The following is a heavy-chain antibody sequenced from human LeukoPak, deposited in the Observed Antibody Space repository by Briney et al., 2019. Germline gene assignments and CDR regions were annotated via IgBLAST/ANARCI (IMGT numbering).Heavy chain of an antibody. CDR2: TYYRSKWYN. V-gene: IGHV6-1*01. J-gene: IGHJ4*02. CDR1: ADSVSTNSDA. D-gene: IGHD6-6*01. CDR3: AREYTSSFDY. Sequence: SRTLSPTFAISADSVSTNSDAWNWIRQSPSRGLEWLGRTYYRSKWYNDYAVSVKSRITINPDTSKNQFSLQLNSVTPEDTAVYYCAREYTSSFDYWGQGTLVSVSS.